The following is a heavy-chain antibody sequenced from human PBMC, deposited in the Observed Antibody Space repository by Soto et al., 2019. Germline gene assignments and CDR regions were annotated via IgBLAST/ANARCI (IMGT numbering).Heavy chain of an antibody. CDR2: IKSKTDGAKT. V-gene: IGHV3-15*05. CDR1: GFSFTNAW. D-gene: IGHD1-26*01. Sequence: GGSRRFSCAASGFSFTNAWMSWVRQAPGKGLEWIGRIKSKTDGAKTDYPGHGQGSFTXXXXXXKXTXLXXXXCLXTEDTAVYYCTTIIPKGKWELGPWGRGTL. J-gene: IGHJ5*02. CDR3: TTIIPKGKWELGP.